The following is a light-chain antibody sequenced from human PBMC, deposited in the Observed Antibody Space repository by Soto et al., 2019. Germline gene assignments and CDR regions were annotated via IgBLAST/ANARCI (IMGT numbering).Light chain of an antibody. CDR2: RAS. J-gene: IGKJ1*01. Sequence: EIVLTQSPGTLSLSPGERATLSCRASQSVSSSYLAWYQQKPGQAPRLLIYRASTRATGIPARFSGSGSGTEFTLTISSLQSEDFALYYCHQYENWPQTFGQGTKVEI. CDR3: HQYENWPQT. CDR1: QSVSSSY. V-gene: IGKV3-15*01.